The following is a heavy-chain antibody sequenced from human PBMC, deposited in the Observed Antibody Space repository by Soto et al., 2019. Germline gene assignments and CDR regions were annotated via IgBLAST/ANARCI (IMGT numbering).Heavy chain of an antibody. J-gene: IGHJ5*02. CDR2: ISSSGSTI. CDR3: ARTLGYCSSTSCSNWFDP. V-gene: IGHV3-11*01. Sequence: PGGSLILSCAASGFTFSYYYMSWIRQAPGKGLEWVSYISSSGSTIYYADSVKGRFTISRDNAKNSLYLQMNSLRAEDTAVYYCARTLGYCSSTSCSNWFDPWGQGTLVTVSS. D-gene: IGHD2-2*01. CDR1: GFTFSYYY.